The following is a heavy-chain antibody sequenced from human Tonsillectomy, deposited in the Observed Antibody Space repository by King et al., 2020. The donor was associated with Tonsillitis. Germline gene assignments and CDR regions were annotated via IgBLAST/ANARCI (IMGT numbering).Heavy chain of an antibody. V-gene: IGHV3-53*01. CDR3: ARDSMLAYYGMDV. CDR1: GFTVSSNY. CDR2: LYSGGTT. D-gene: IGHD2-15*01. Sequence: VQLVESGGGLIQPGGSLRLSCAASGFTVSSNYMSWVRQAPGKGLEWVSVLYSGGTTYYADSVRGRLTISRDNSKNTLYLQMNSLRAEGTAVYYCARDSMLAYYGMDVWGQGTTVTVSS. J-gene: IGHJ6*02.